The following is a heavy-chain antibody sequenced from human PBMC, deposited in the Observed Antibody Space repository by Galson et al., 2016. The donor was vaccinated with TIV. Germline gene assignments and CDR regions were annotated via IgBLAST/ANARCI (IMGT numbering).Heavy chain of an antibody. J-gene: IGHJ3*02. CDR3: ARHGDTATGDAFDI. V-gene: IGHV3-74*01. Sequence: SLRLSCAASGFTFSRFWMHWVRQAPGKGLVWVSRISDDATTTTYADSVKGRFTISRDNTKNTLHLQINSLRADDTAVYYCARHGDTATGDAFDIWCQGTMVTVSS. D-gene: IGHD5-18*01. CDR2: ISDDATTT. CDR1: GFTFSRFW.